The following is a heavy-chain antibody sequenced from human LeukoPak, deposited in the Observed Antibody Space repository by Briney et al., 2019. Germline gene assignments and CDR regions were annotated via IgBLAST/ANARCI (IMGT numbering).Heavy chain of an antibody. CDR2: INWNGGST. Sequence: GGSLRLSCAASGFTFSSYAMSWVRQAPGKGLEWVSGINWNGGSTGYADSVKGRFTISRDNAKNALYLQMNSLRAEDTALYYCARDRYGYLDYWGQRTLGTVSS. D-gene: IGHD5-18*01. V-gene: IGHV3-20*04. J-gene: IGHJ4*02. CDR1: GFTFSSYA. CDR3: ARDRYGYLDY.